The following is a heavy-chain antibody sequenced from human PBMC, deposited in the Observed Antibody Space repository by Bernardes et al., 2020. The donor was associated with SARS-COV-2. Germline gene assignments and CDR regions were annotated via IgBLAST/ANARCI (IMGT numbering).Heavy chain of an antibody. Sequence: SETLSPTCTVSGGSISSGGYYWSWIRQYPGTGRECIGYIYYSGSTYYNPSLKSRVTMSVDTSKNQFSLKMSSVTAADTAIYYCARGTVVVVTAAGDYWGQGTLVSVSS. J-gene: IGHJ4*02. CDR2: IYYSGST. CDR1: GGSISSGGYY. D-gene: IGHD2-21*02. CDR3: ARGTVVVVTAAGDY. V-gene: IGHV4-31*03.